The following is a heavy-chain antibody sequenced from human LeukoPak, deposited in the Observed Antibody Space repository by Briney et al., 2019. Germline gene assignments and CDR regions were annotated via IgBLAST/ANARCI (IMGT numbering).Heavy chain of an antibody. D-gene: IGHD2-2*01. V-gene: IGHV3-74*01. Sequence: GGSLRLSCAASGFSVGTNYMTWVRQAPGKGLEWVSHINSDGSWTSYADSVKGRFTISKDNAKNTVYLQMNNLRAEDTAVYYCVSFYETYWGRGTLVTVSS. CDR2: INSDGSWT. CDR3: VSFYETY. J-gene: IGHJ4*02. CDR1: GFSVGTNY.